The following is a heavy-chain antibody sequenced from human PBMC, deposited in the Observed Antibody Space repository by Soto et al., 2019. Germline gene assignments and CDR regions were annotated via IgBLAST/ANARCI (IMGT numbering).Heavy chain of an antibody. CDR2: INGDGSLT. D-gene: IGHD2-15*01. Sequence: PGGSLRLSCAASGFIFNSYWMHWVRQAPGKGLVWVSRINGDGSLTDYADSDKGRFIISRDNAKNTLYLQMNSLRAEDTAVYFCAREGGVVAAPFDYWGQRTLVTVSS. V-gene: IGHV3-74*01. J-gene: IGHJ4*02. CDR1: GFIFNSYW. CDR3: AREGGVVAAPFDY.